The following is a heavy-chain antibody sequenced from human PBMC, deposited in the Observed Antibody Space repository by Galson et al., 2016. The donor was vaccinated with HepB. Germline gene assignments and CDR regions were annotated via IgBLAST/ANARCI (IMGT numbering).Heavy chain of an antibody. D-gene: IGHD3-10*01. V-gene: IGHV3-23*01. J-gene: IGHJ6*02. Sequence: SLRLSCAASGFSFSSYALSWVRQAPGKGLEWVSVISGNGDSVNHADSVQGRFTITRDKPKNTVYLQMNSLRAEDTAVYYCAKDRTPWSYYGSGRYPLRGMDVWGQGTTVTVSS. CDR3: AKDRTPWSYYGSGRYPLRGMDV. CDR1: GFSFSSYA. CDR2: ISGNGDSV.